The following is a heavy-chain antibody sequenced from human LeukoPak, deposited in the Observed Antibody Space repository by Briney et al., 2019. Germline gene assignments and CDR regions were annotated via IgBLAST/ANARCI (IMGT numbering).Heavy chain of an antibody. D-gene: IGHD2-21*02. CDR3: ARDSSPYCGDDCFFDAFDL. Sequence: GGSLRLSCAASEFTFGSYWMTWVRQAPGKGLEWVANINRDGSKNHFVDSVKGRFTISRDNAKNFLYLQMNSLRAEDTAVYFCARDSSPYCGDDCFFDAFDLWGQGTMVTVSS. J-gene: IGHJ3*01. CDR1: EFTFGSYW. V-gene: IGHV3-7*03. CDR2: INRDGSKN.